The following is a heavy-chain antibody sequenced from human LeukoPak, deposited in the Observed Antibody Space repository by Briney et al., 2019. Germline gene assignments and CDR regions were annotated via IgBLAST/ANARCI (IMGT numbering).Heavy chain of an antibody. J-gene: IGHJ4*02. V-gene: IGHV4-38-2*01. D-gene: IGHD5-24*01. CDR2: IYHSGST. CDR3: ARHMRMATTPFDY. Sequence: PSETLSLTCAVSGYSISSGYCWGWIRQPPGKGLEWIGSIYHSGSTYYNPSLKSRVTISVDTSKNQFSLKLSSVTAADTAVYYCARHMRMATTPFDYWGQGTLVTVSS. CDR1: GYSISSGYC.